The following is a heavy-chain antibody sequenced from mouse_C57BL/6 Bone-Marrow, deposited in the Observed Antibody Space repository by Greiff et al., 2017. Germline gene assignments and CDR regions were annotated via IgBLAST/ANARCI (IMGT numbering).Heavy chain of an antibody. CDR2: IGPEDGET. V-gene: IGHV14-2*01. CDR3: GTSYYYGSSYVWYFDV. CDR1: GFNIKDYY. J-gene: IGHJ1*03. Sequence: VQLQQSGAELVKPGASVKLSCTASGFNIKDYYMHWVKQRTEQGLEWIGRIGPEDGETKYAPKFQGKATIPADTSSNTAYLQLSSLTSEDTAVYYCGTSYYYGSSYVWYFDVWGTGTTVTVSS. D-gene: IGHD1-1*01.